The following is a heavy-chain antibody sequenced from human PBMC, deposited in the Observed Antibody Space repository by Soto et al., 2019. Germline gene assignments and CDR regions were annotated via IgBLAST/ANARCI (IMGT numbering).Heavy chain of an antibody. CDR2: IYYSGST. V-gene: IGHV4-39*01. D-gene: IGHD3-10*01. CDR3: ARQGYYGSGSYYKFRWFDP. J-gene: IGHJ5*02. Sequence: SETLSLTRTVSGGSISSGSYYWGWIRKPPGKGLEWIASIYYSGSTYYNPSLKSRVTIFVDTSKNQFSLKLSSVTAADTALYYCARQGYYGSGSYYKFRWFDPWGQGTLVTVSS. CDR1: GGSISSGSYY.